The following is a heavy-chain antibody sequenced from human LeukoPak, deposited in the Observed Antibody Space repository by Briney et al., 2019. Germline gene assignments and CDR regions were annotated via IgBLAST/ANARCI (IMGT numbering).Heavy chain of an antibody. V-gene: IGHV5-51*01. J-gene: IGHJ4*02. Sequence: GESLKISCRGSGYSFNNYWIGWVRQMPGKGLEWMGIIYPSDSDTRNNPSFQGQVTIPADKSISAAYLQWSSLRASDAAIYYCARLNKATKAGYNWGFDYWGQGTLVSVSS. CDR3: ARLNKATKAGYNWGFDY. CDR1: GYSFNNYW. D-gene: IGHD5-24*01. CDR2: IYPSDSDT.